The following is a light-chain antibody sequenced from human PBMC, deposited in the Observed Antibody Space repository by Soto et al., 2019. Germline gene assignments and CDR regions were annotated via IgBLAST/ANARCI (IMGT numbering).Light chain of an antibody. CDR2: HVS. V-gene: IGLV2-14*01. Sequence: QSVLSQPASVCGYRGQSITIACTGNSSDGGGYNSVSWYQQYPGKAPNLLIYHVSNRPSGVSSRFSGSKSGNTASLTISRLHADVEADYYCGSYTTRSVVFVGGT. CDR3: GSYTTRSVV. CDR1: SSDGGGYNS. J-gene: IGLJ2*01.